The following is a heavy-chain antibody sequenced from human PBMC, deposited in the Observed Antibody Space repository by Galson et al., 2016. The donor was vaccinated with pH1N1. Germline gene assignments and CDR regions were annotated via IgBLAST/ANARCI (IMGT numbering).Heavy chain of an antibody. Sequence: SLRLSCAASGFTFGTYAMTWVRLAPGKGLEWVSTISSSGGTTFYTDSVKGRFTISRDYSRNTLYLHMNSLRAGDTALYYWARGGYDYDGAFGFWGQGTLVTVSS. V-gene: IGHV3-23*01. CDR3: ARGGYDYDGAFGF. CDR2: ISSSGGTT. D-gene: IGHD4-23*01. J-gene: IGHJ4*02. CDR1: GFTFGTYA.